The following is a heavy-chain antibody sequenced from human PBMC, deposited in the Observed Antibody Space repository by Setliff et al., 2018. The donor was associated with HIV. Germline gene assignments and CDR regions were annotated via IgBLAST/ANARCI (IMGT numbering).Heavy chain of an antibody. V-gene: IGHV3-33*01. D-gene: IGHD2-2*01. CDR3: ARSRSTRDAFDI. CDR1: GFTFSSYG. Sequence: GGSLRLSCAASGFTFSSYGMHWVRQAPGKGLEWVAVIWYDGSNKYYADSVKGRFTISRDKSKNTLYLQMNSLRAEDTAVYYCARSRSTRDAFDIWGQGTMVTVSS. J-gene: IGHJ3*02. CDR2: IWYDGSNK.